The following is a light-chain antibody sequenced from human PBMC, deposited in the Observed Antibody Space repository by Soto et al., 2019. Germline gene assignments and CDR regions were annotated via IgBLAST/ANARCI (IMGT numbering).Light chain of an antibody. Sequence: EIVMTQSPATLSVSPGERATLSCRASQSVSSNLAWYQQKPGQAPRLLIYGASTRATGIPASFSGSGSGTEFTPTISRLQSEDFAVYYCKQYNNWPSITFGQGTRLEIK. CDR2: GAS. CDR1: QSVSSN. V-gene: IGKV3-15*01. J-gene: IGKJ5*01. CDR3: KQYNNWPSIT.